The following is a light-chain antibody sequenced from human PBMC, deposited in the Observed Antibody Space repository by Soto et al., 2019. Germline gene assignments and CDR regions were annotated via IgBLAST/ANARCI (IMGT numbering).Light chain of an antibody. CDR2: GAS. Sequence: EIVMTQSPANLSVSPGESATLSCRASQSVSSNLAWYQQKPGQPPRLLIYGASTRATGIPARFSGSGSVTEFTLTISSLQSEDFALYYCHQRQSWPRTFGQGTKVDIK. CDR3: HQRQSWPRT. V-gene: IGKV3-15*01. J-gene: IGKJ1*01. CDR1: QSVSSN.